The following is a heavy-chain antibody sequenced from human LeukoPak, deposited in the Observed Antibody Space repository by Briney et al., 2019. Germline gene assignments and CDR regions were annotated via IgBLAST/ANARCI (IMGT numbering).Heavy chain of an antibody. D-gene: IGHD7-27*01. V-gene: IGHV1-46*01. J-gene: IGHJ4*02. CDR2: INPSGGST. Sequence: GASVKVSCKASGYTFTSYYMYWVRQAPGQGLEWMGIINPSGGSTSYAQKFQGRVTMTRDTSTSTVHMELSTLRSEDMAVYYCARVHWGSADYWGQGTLVTVSS. CDR3: ARVHWGSADY. CDR1: GYTFTSYY.